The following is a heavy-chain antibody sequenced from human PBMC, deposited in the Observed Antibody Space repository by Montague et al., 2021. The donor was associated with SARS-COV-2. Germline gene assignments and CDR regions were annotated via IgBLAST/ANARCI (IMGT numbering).Heavy chain of an antibody. J-gene: IGHJ6*02. CDR3: AKDSYYYGLGDGMDV. CDR2: SSGSDGGT. V-gene: IGHV3-23*01. D-gene: IGHD3-10*01. CDR1: GFTFSNSA. Sequence: SLRLSCAASGFTFSNSAMNWVRQAPGKGLEWVSGSSGSDGGTDYADSVKGRFTISRDNSKNVLYLQMNSLRAEDTALYYCAKDSYYYGLGDGMDVWGQGTTVTVSS.